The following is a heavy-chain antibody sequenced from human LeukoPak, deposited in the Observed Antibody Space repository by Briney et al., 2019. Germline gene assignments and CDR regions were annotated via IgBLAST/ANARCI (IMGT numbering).Heavy chain of an antibody. V-gene: IGHV3-48*01. CDR1: GFPFITYS. J-gene: IGHJ4*02. D-gene: IGHD1-1*01. Sequence: PGGSLRLSCPASGFPFITYSMNWVRQAPGKGLKWVTFISASGSNIYYLDSVKGRFTGDRDNAMNSLFMLMDSQIAEDTAVYYCVRVKGTYFDFWGQGTLVTVSS. CDR3: VRVKGTYFDF. CDR2: ISASGSNI.